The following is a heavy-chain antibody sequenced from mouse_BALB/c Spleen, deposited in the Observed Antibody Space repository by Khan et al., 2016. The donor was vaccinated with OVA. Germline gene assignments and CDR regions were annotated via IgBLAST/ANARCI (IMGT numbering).Heavy chain of an antibody. Sequence: EVELVESGGGLVQPGGSRKLSCAASGFTFSSFGMHWVRQAPEKGLEWVAYISSGSSTIYYADTVKGRFTISRDNPKNTLFLQMTSLRSEDTAMYCCARDSEGVMDYWGQGTSVTVSS. CDR1: GFTFSSFG. CDR2: ISSGSSTI. V-gene: IGHV5-17*02. J-gene: IGHJ4*01. CDR3: ARDSEGVMDY.